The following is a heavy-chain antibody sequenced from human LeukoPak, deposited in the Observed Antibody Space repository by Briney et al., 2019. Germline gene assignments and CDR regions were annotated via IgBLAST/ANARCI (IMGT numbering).Heavy chain of an antibody. CDR3: VKLRSDGSCNPPVTDV. Sequence: GGSLRLSCAASGFTLEDYTMHWVRQAPGKGLEWISLITWDGAYIYHADSVKGRFTISRDKSKNSLFLQMSSLRTEDTALYYCVKLRSDGSCNPPVTDVWGQGTTVTVSS. CDR2: ITWDGAYI. V-gene: IGHV3-43*01. CDR1: GFTLEDYT. J-gene: IGHJ6*02. D-gene: IGHD2-15*01.